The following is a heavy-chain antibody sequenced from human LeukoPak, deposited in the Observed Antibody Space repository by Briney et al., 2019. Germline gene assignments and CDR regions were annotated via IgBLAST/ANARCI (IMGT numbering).Heavy chain of an antibody. CDR3: VRVGSVAGSDYLDY. J-gene: IGHJ4*02. Sequence: GGSLRLSCAVSGFTFSDHFLDWVRQAPGKGLEWVGRSRNKAKSYTTEYAASVEGRFTISRDESQNSLNLQMNSLETDDTAVYYCVRVGSVAGSDYLDYWGQGTLVTVSS. D-gene: IGHD6-19*01. CDR2: SRNKAKSYTT. CDR1: GFTFSDHF. V-gene: IGHV3-72*01.